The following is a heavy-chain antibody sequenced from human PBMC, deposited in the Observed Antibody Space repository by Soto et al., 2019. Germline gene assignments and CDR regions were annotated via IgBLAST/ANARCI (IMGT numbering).Heavy chain of an antibody. V-gene: IGHV3-9*01. CDR2: ITWNGGNI. D-gene: IGHD3-3*01. CDR1: GFTFGDYA. CDR3: AKDVRLYDYDMDV. Sequence: EVHLVESGGDLVQPGRSLRLSCAASGFTFGDYAMHWVRQAPGKGLEWVSGITWNGGNIGYADSVKGRFTISRDNAKNSLYLQMNSLRAEDTALYYCAKDVRLYDYDMDVWGQGTTVTVSS. J-gene: IGHJ6*02.